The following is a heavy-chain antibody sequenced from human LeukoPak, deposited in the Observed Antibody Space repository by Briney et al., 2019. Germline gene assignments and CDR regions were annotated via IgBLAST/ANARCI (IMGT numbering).Heavy chain of an antibody. D-gene: IGHD2/OR15-2a*01. V-gene: IGHV5-51*01. Sequence: GESLKISCKGSGHSFTNYWIGWVRQMPGKGLEWMGNIYPGDSDTRYSPSLQGQVTISGDKSISTAYLQWSSLKASDTAIYYCVRHRGLNSAAFYFDSWGQGTLVTVSS. CDR2: IYPGDSDT. CDR3: VRHRGLNSAAFYFDS. J-gene: IGHJ4*02. CDR1: GHSFTNYW.